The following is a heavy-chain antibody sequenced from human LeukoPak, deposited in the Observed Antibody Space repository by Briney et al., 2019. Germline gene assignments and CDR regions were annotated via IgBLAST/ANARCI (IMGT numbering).Heavy chain of an antibody. V-gene: IGHV3-23*01. Sequence: GGSLRLSCAASGFTFDSYDVSWVRQAPGKGLEWVLVIGGSGGRTYYADSVKGRFTISKDNSKNTLYLQMNSLTAEDTAAYYCAKEASDRSIFEVINNNYYVDLWGKGTTVIVSS. CDR3: AKEASDRSIFEVINNNYYVDL. J-gene: IGHJ6*03. D-gene: IGHD3-3*02. CDR2: IGGSGGRT. CDR1: GFTFDSYD.